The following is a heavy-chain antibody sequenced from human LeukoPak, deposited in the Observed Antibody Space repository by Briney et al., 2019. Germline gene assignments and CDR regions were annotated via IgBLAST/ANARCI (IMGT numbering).Heavy chain of an antibody. CDR2: INPNSGGT. V-gene: IGHV1-2*02. J-gene: IGHJ4*02. Sequence: ASVKVSCKASGYTFTDYYMHWVRQAPGQGLEWMGWINPNSGGTNHAQKFQGRVTMTRDTSISTAYMELSRLRSDDTAVYYCARGTTTYSLDYWGQGTLVTVSS. CDR1: GYTFTDYY. D-gene: IGHD1-1*01. CDR3: ARGTTTYSLDY.